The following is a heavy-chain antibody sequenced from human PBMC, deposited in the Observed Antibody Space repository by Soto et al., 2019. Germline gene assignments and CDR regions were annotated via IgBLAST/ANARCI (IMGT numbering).Heavy chain of an antibody. D-gene: IGHD3-22*01. CDR2: ISSTSTYI. CDR3: VRARATDSRPDY. V-gene: IGHV3-21*01. J-gene: IGHJ4*02. Sequence: GGSLRLSCAASGLTFSLYSMIWVRRAPGQGLEWVSSISSTSTYIYFADSLKGRLTISRDNAKKALFLQMDRLRAEDKAIYDCVRARATDSRPDYWGQVFLVTVSS. CDR1: GLTFSLYS.